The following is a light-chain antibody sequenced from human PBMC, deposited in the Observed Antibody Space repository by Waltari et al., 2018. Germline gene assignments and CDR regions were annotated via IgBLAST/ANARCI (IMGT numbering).Light chain of an antibody. J-gene: IGKJ2*01. CDR2: DAS. CDR3: QQRSSWTPHT. V-gene: IGKV3-11*01. CDR1: QSVGTS. Sequence: EIVLTQSPATLSLSPGETGTPSCRASQSVGTSVAWYQQKPGQAPRLLIYDASNRATGIPDRFRGSGSGTDFTLTIDSLEPEDFALYYCQQRSSWTPHTFGQGARLEIK.